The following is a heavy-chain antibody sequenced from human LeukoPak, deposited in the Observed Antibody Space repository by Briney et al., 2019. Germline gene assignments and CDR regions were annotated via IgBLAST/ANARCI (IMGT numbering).Heavy chain of an antibody. V-gene: IGHV4-59*08. CDR1: GRSISSYY. CDR2: ISYTGST. J-gene: IGHJ3*02. Sequence: SETLSLTCTVSGRSISSYYWSWIRQPPGKGLEWIGYISYTGSTHYSPSLKSRVTISVDTSKNQFSLKLTSVTAADTAIYYCARFCIDGYFDGECAFEIWGRGTMVTVSS. D-gene: IGHD3-10*01. CDR3: ARFCIDGYFDGECAFEI.